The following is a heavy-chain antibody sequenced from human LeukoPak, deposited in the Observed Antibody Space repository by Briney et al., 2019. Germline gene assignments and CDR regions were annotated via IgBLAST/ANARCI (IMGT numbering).Heavy chain of an antibody. CDR3: ARNRGPRTGFMVREAYDY. J-gene: IGHJ4*02. D-gene: IGHD3-10*01. CDR1: GFTFSDYW. CDR2: INTDGSIT. Sequence: GGSLRLSCAASGFTFSDYWIHWVRQAPGKGLVWVSRINTDGSITNYADSVKGRFSISRDNAKNTLYLQMSSLRAEDTAVYYCARNRGPRTGFMVREAYDYWGQGTLVTVSS. V-gene: IGHV3-74*01.